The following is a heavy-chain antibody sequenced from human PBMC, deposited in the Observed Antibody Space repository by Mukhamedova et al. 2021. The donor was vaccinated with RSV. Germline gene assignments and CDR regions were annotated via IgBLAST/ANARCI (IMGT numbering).Heavy chain of an antibody. CDR2: IKQDGSEK. CDR3: ARDTMVRGVIIKGGWFDP. J-gene: IGHJ5*02. Sequence: VRQAPGKGLEWVANIKQDGSEKFYVDSVKGRFTISRDNARNSLYLQMNSLRAEDTAVYYCARDTMVRGVIIKGGWFDPWRQGTLV. V-gene: IGHV3-7*04. D-gene: IGHD3-10*01.